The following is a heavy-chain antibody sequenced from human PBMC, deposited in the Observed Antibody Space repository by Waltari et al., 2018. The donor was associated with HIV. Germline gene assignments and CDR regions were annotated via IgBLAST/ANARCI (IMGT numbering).Heavy chain of an antibody. CDR3: ARAGLGGLIQDFDI. J-gene: IGHJ4*01. CDR1: GFILNDHY. D-gene: IGHD1-26*01. V-gene: IGHV1-46*02. CDR2: INAADGSA. Sequence: QVQLIQPQIEMRKPGTSVRLSCPASGFILNDHYIHGVRQGPRQGLEWVAVINAADGSASSAQKFQARLTLTRDSFLGIVHLDLMSLQSEDTAVYFCARAGLGGLIQDFDIWGRGTQLIVSS.